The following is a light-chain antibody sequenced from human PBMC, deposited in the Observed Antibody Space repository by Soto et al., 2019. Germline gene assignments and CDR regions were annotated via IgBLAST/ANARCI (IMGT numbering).Light chain of an antibody. CDR3: QQYNNWPPWT. CDR1: QSVSSN. CDR2: GAS. Sequence: EVVMTQSPAILSVSPGERATLSCRASQSVSSNLAWYQQKPGQAPRLLIYGASTRATGVPARFSGGGSGTEFTLTISSLQSEDFAVYYCQQYNNWPPWTFGQGTKVDIK. V-gene: IGKV3-15*01. J-gene: IGKJ1*01.